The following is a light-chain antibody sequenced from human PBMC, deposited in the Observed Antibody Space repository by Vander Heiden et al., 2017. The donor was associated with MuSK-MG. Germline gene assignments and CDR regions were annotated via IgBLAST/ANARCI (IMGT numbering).Light chain of an antibody. Sequence: DIQMPQSPSTLSASVGDRVTITCRASQSISSWLACYQQKPGKAPKLLIYKASNLENGVPSRSSGSGPGAEFTLTISSLQPDDFATYFCQNNIIFAWTFGQGTKVEIK. CDR1: QSISSW. V-gene: IGKV1-5*03. CDR2: KAS. J-gene: IGKJ1*01. CDR3: QNNIIFAWT.